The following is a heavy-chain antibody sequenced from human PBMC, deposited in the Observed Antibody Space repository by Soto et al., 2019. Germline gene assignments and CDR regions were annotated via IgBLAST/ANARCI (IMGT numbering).Heavy chain of an antibody. CDR2: IIPIFGTA. CDR1: GGTFSSYA. D-gene: IGHD3-16*01. Sequence: GASVKVSCKASGGTFSSYAISWVRQAPGQGLEWMGGIIPIFGTANYAQKFQGRVTITADESTSTAYMELSSLRSEDTAVYYCARTGSPFYFVFFCYVDYCSGLYVRAQRSSVPVS. CDR3: ARTGSPFYFVFFCYVDYCSGLYV. V-gene: IGHV1-69*13. J-gene: IGHJ6*02.